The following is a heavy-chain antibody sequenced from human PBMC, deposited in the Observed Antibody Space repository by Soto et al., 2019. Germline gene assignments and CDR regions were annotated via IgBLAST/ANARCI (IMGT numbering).Heavy chain of an antibody. CDR1: GGTFSSYA. CDR2: IIPIFGTA. J-gene: IGHJ4*02. V-gene: IGHV1-69*13. D-gene: IGHD2-2*01. Sequence: SVKVSCKASGGTFSSYAISWVRQAPGQGLEWMGGIIPIFGTANYAQKFQGRVTITADESTSTAYMELSSLRSEDTAVYYCARANQLLRPFDYWGQGTLVTVSS. CDR3: ARANQLLRPFDY.